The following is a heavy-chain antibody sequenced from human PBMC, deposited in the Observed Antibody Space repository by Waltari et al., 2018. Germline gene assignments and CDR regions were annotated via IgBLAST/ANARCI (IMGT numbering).Heavy chain of an antibody. J-gene: IGHJ6*03. CDR1: GYTFSYYY. Sequence: QVQLEQSATEVKRPGASLKVSCKTSGYTFSYYYLHWVRQAPGQGLEWMGWINPDNGKTNFAQKFQGRVTLTSDTSVNTVYMELPSLTADDTAVYYCARGPYYYYYHMDAWGQGTTVTVSS. V-gene: IGHV1-2*02. CDR3: ARGPYYYYYHMDA. CDR2: INPDNGKT.